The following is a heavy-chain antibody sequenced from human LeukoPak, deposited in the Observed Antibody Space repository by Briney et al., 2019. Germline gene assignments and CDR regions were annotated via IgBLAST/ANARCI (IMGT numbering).Heavy chain of an antibody. D-gene: IGHD6-13*01. Sequence: GGSLRHSCAASGFTFSSYAMSWVRQAPGKGLEWVSAISGSGGSTYYADSVKGRFTISRDNSKNTLYLQMNSLRAEDTAVYYCAKDLGGYSSSFEKWGQGTLVTVSS. J-gene: IGHJ4*02. CDR1: GFTFSSYA. V-gene: IGHV3-23*01. CDR3: AKDLGGYSSSFEK. CDR2: ISGSGGST.